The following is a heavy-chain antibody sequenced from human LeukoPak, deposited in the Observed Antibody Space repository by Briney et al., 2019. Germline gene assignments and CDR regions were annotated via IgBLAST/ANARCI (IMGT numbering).Heavy chain of an antibody. CDR1: GFTFNNYA. D-gene: IGHD6-13*01. Sequence: GGSLRLSCAASGFTFNNYAMTWVRQAPGKGLQWVSTISGSGGNTYYADSVKGRFTISRDKSKNTLYLQMNSLRAEDTAVYYCARSTGSSSWDFSDYWGQGTQVTVSS. CDR3: ARSTGSSSWDFSDY. CDR2: ISGSGGNT. V-gene: IGHV3-23*01. J-gene: IGHJ4*02.